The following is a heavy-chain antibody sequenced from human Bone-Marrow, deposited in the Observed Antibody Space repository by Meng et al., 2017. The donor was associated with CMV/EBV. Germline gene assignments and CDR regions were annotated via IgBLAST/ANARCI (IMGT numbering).Heavy chain of an antibody. Sequence: GGSLRLSCAASGFIFSHYYMTWIRQAPGKGLEWVSHISGSGSTIYYADSVKGRFTSSRDNAKKSLYLQMNSLRAEDTAVYYCTRAGYYDSSGTSVDYWGQRTLVTVSS. CDR3: TRAGYYDSSGTSVDY. CDR2: ISGSGSTI. V-gene: IGHV3-11*01. J-gene: IGHJ4*02. CDR1: GFIFSHYY. D-gene: IGHD3-22*01.